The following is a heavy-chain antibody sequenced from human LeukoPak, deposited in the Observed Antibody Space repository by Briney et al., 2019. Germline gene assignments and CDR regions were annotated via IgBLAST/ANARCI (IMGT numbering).Heavy chain of an antibody. J-gene: IGHJ5*02. V-gene: IGHV5-51*01. CDR2: IYPSDSDT. CDR1: GYSFTSYW. Sequence: GESLKISCKGSGYSFTSYWIGWVRQMPGKGLEWMGIIYPSDSDTRYSPSFQGQVTISADKSISTAYLHWSSLKASDTAMYYCARSTTVVTPGDWFDPWGQGTLVTVSS. CDR3: ARSTTVVTPGDWFDP. D-gene: IGHD4-23*01.